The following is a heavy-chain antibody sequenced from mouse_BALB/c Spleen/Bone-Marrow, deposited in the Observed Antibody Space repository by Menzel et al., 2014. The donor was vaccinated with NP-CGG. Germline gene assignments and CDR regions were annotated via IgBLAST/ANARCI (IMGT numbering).Heavy chain of an antibody. J-gene: IGHJ4*01. V-gene: IGHV5-9-3*01. CDR1: GFTFSSYG. CDR3: TRQRGDYAMDY. D-gene: IGHD1-1*02. Sequence: EVQGVESGGGLVKPGGSLKLSCAASGFTFSSYGVSWVRQTPEKRLEWVATISNGGNYTYYPDSVKGRFTISRDNAKNTLYLQMSSLRSEGTAMYYCTRQRGDYAMDYWGQGTSVTVSS. CDR2: ISNGGNYT.